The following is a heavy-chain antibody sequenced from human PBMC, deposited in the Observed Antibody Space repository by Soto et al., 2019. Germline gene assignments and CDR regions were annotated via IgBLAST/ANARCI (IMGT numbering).Heavy chain of an antibody. D-gene: IGHD3-22*01. J-gene: IGHJ5*02. V-gene: IGHV3-21*01. Sequence: EVQLVESGGGLVKPGGSLRLSCAASGFTFSSYSMNWVRQAPGKGLEWVSSISTSSSYIYYADSVKGRFTISRDNAKNSLHRQMNSLRAEDTAVYYCARDVTSSGYYDLYPSGFDPWGQGTLVTVSS. CDR3: ARDVTSSGYYDLYPSGFDP. CDR2: ISTSSSYI. CDR1: GFTFSSYS.